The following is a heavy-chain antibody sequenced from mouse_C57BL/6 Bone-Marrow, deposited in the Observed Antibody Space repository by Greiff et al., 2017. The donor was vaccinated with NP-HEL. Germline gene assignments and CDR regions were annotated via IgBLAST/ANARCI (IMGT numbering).Heavy chain of an antibody. D-gene: IGHD2-14*01. Sequence: VQLKESGPELVKPGASVKISCKASGYSFTGYYMNWVKQSPEKSLEWIGEINPSTGGTTYNQKFKAKATLTVDKSSSTAYMQLKSLTSEDSAVYYCAREGGLGYAMDYWGQGTSVTVSS. CDR1: GYSFTGYY. CDR3: AREGGLGYAMDY. CDR2: INPSTGGT. V-gene: IGHV1-42*01. J-gene: IGHJ4*01.